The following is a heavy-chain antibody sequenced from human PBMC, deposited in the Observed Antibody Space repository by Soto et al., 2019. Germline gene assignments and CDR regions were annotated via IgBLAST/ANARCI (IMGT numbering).Heavy chain of an antibody. Sequence: GVSLKISCKGSGYSFTSYWISWVRQMPGKGLEWMGRIDPSDSYTNYSPSFQGHVTISADKSISTAYLQWSSLKASDTAMYYCARSDILTGYPVDYWGQGTLLTVSS. J-gene: IGHJ4*02. V-gene: IGHV5-10-1*01. CDR1: GYSFTSYW. D-gene: IGHD3-9*01. CDR3: ARSDILTGYPVDY. CDR2: IDPSDSYT.